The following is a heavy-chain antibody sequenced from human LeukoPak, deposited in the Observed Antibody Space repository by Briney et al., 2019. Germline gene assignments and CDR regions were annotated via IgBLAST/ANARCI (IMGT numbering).Heavy chain of an antibody. Sequence: TGGSLRLSCAASGFTFSSYWMSWVRQAPGKGLEWVANIKQDGSEKYYVDSVKGRFTISRDNAKNSLYLQMNSLRAEDTAVYYCARDRLGREGYYYYYMDVWGKGTTVTVSS. J-gene: IGHJ6*03. CDR2: IKQDGSEK. CDR1: GFTFSSYW. CDR3: ARDRLGREGYYYYYMDV. D-gene: IGHD7-27*01. V-gene: IGHV3-7*01.